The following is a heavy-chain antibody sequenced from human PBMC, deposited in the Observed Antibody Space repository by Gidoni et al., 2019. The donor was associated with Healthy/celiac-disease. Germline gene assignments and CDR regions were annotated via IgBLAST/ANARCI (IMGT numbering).Heavy chain of an antibody. D-gene: IGHD5-18*01. J-gene: IGHJ5*02. CDR2: IYTSGST. CDR3: ARLFGGQLWPHDRVGWFDP. Sequence: QVQLQESGPGLVKPSQTLSLTCTVSGGSISSGSYYWGWIRQPAGKGLEWIGRIYTSGSTNYNPSLKSRVTISVDTSKNQFSLKLSSVTAADTAVYYCARLFGGQLWPHDRVGWFDPWGQGTLVTVSS. V-gene: IGHV4-61*02. CDR1: GGSISSGSYY.